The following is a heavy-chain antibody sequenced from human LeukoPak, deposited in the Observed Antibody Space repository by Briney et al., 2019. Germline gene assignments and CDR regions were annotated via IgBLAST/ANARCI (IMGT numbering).Heavy chain of an antibody. Sequence: ASVKVSCKASGYTFTSYDINWVRQTTGQGLEWMGWMNPNSGNTGYAQKFQGRVTMTRNTSISTAYMELSSLRSEDTAVYYCARGRSYYYGSGSYDHWFDPWGQGTLVTVSS. V-gene: IGHV1-8*01. CDR2: MNPNSGNT. CDR3: ARGRSYYYGSGSYDHWFDP. CDR1: GYTFTSYD. D-gene: IGHD3-10*01. J-gene: IGHJ5*02.